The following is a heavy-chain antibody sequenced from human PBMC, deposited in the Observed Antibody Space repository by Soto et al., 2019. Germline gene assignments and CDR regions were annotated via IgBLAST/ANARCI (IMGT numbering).Heavy chain of an antibody. CDR1: GFTFSSYA. Sequence: PGGSLRLSCAASGFTFSSYAMHRVRQAPGKGLEWVAVISYDGSNKYYADSVKGRFTISRDNSKNTLYLQMNSLRAEDTAVYYCARTDTAMVTDYYYGMDVWGQGTTVTVSS. V-gene: IGHV3-30-3*01. CDR2: ISYDGSNK. D-gene: IGHD5-18*01. J-gene: IGHJ6*02. CDR3: ARTDTAMVTDYYYGMDV.